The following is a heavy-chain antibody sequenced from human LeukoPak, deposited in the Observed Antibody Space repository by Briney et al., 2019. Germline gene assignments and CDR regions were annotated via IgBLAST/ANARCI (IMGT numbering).Heavy chain of an antibody. CDR1: GFTFSSYA. CDR2: ISGSGGST. CDR3: ENMVRGVWVTDYYYMDV. V-gene: IGHV3-23*01. J-gene: IGHJ6*03. Sequence: GGSLRLSCAASGFTFSSYAMSWVRQAPGKGLEWVSAISGSGGSTYYADSVKGRFTISRDNSKNTLYLQMNSLRAEDTAVYYCENMVRGVWVTDYYYMDVWGKGTTVTVSS. D-gene: IGHD3-10*01.